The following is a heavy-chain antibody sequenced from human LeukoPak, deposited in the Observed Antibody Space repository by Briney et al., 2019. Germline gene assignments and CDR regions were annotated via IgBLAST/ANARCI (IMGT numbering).Heavy chain of an antibody. D-gene: IGHD2-15*01. Sequence: ASVKVSCKASGYTFGQYSISWVRQAPGQGLEWMGWISAYNGNTNYAQKLQGRVTMTTDTSTSTAYMELRSLRSDDTAVYYCARVWTYCSGGSCNYYYYYYMDVWGKGTTVTVSS. V-gene: IGHV1-18*01. CDR2: ISAYNGNT. CDR3: ARVWTYCSGGSCNYYYYYYMDV. CDR1: GYTFGQYS. J-gene: IGHJ6*03.